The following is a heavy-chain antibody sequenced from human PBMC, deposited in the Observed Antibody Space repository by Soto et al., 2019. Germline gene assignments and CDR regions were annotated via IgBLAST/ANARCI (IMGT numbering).Heavy chain of an antibody. J-gene: IGHJ4*02. V-gene: IGHV3-11*01. Sequence: VGSLRLSCAASGFTFSDYYINWIRQAPGKGLEWLSSISSGGSSIHYADSVKGRFTISRDNAKNSLSLQMNSLRAADTVVYYCARREAGGGNFDYCGQGTLLTVSS. D-gene: IGHD6-13*01. CDR1: GFTFSDYY. CDR2: ISSGGSSI. CDR3: ARREAGGGNFDY.